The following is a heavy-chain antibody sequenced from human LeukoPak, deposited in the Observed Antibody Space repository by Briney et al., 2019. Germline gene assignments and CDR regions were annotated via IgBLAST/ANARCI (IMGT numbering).Heavy chain of an antibody. CDR1: GGTFSSYA. D-gene: IGHD5-12*01. V-gene: IGHV1-69*06. CDR2: IIPIFGTA. Sequence: ASVKVSCKASGGTFSSYAISWVRQAPGQGLEWMGGIIPIFGTANYAQKFQGRVTITADKSTSTAYMELSSLRSEDTAVYYCVSGYDRGYFDYWGQGTLVTVSS. CDR3: VSGYDRGYFDY. J-gene: IGHJ4*02.